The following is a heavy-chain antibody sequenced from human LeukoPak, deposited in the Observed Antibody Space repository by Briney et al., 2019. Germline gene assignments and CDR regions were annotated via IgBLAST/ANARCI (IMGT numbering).Heavy chain of an antibody. D-gene: IGHD6-13*01. Sequence: SETLSLTCAVYGGSFSGYFWSWIRQPPGKGLEWIGEMNHSGSTNYNPSLKSRVTISVDTSKNQFSLKLSFVTAADTAVYYCARGGGGLYSSSWYDARRAFDIWGQGTMVTVSS. V-gene: IGHV4-34*01. CDR1: GGSFSGYF. CDR3: ARGGGGLYSSSWYDARRAFDI. CDR2: MNHSGST. J-gene: IGHJ3*02.